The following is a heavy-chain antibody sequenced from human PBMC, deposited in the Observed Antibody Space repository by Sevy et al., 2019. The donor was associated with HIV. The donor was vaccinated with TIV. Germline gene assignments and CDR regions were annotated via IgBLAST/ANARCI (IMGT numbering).Heavy chain of an antibody. CDR2: VHYTGRT. J-gene: IGHJ1*01. D-gene: IGHD3-22*01. Sequence: SETLSLTCTVSGGSLSSYYWSWIRQPPGKGLEYIGYVHYTGRTDYNPSLTSRVTMSLDTSKTHFSLTLNSVTAADTAVYYCARDYYMNPGNLRHWGQGALVTVSS. CDR3: ARDYYMNPGNLRH. CDR1: GGSLSSYY. V-gene: IGHV4-59*13.